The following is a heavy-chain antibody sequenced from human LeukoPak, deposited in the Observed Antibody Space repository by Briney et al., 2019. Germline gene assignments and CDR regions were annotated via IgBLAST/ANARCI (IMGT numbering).Heavy chain of an antibody. D-gene: IGHD3-10*01. CDR2: IRYDGSNK. CDR1: GFTFSSYG. CDR3: ARDQAGSGHYADY. Sequence: GGSLRLSCAASGFTFSSYGMHWVRQAPGKGLEWVAFIRYDGSNKYYADSVKGRFTISRDNSKNTLYLQMNSLRPEDTAVYYCARDQAGSGHYADYWGQGTLVTVSS. V-gene: IGHV3-30*02. J-gene: IGHJ4*02.